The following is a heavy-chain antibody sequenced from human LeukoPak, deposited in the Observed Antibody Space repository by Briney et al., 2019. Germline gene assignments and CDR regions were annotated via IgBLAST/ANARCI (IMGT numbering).Heavy chain of an antibody. J-gene: IGHJ4*02. CDR1: GFTFSTYI. CDR2: ISSSSDYI. CDR3: ARGNIKFDY. V-gene: IGHV3-21*01. Sequence: GGSLRLSCAASGFTFSTYIMNWVRQAPGKGLEWVSSISSSSDYIYYVDSVKGRFTISRDNAKKSLYLQMNSLRAEDTAVYYCARGNIKFDYWGQGTLVTVSS.